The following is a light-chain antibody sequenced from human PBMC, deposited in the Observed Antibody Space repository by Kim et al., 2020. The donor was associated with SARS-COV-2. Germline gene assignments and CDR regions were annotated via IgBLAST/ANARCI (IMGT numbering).Light chain of an antibody. Sequence: GQPVTIPCTGPSSDIGGYDYVSWYQQHPGKAPKLMIYGVTKRPSGVPDRFSASKSGNTASLTISGVQAEDEADYYCYSYAGSFILVFGGGTKVTVL. V-gene: IGLV2-11*01. CDR1: SSDIGGYDY. J-gene: IGLJ3*02. CDR2: GVT. CDR3: YSYAGSFILV.